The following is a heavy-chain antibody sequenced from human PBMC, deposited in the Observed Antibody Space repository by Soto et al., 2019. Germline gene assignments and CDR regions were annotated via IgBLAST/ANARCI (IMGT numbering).Heavy chain of an antibody. D-gene: IGHD1-26*01. Sequence: XSVKVSCKASGYTFTSYGISWVRQAPGQGLEWMGWISAYNGNTNYAQKLQGRVTVNTDTSTSTAYMELRSLRSEDKAVHDCAREGGYSGSYWGQGNLVTVSS. CDR3: AREGGYSGSY. CDR2: ISAYNGNT. V-gene: IGHV1-18*01. J-gene: IGHJ4*02. CDR1: GYTFTSYG.